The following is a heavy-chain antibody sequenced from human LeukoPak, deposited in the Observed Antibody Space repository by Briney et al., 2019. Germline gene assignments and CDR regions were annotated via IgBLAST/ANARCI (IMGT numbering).Heavy chain of an antibody. D-gene: IGHD5-18*01. Sequence: PGGSLRLSCAASGFTFSSYSMNWVRQAPGKGLEWVSYISSSSSTIYYADSVKGRFTISRDNAKNSLYLQMNSLRAEDTAVYYCARDLPVDTAMVVYFDYWGQGTLVTVSS. V-gene: IGHV3-48*01. CDR3: ARDLPVDTAMVVYFDY. CDR2: ISSSSSTI. J-gene: IGHJ4*02. CDR1: GFTFSSYS.